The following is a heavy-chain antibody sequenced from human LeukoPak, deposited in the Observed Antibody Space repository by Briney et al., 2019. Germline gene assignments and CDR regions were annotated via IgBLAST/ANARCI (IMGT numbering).Heavy chain of an antibody. D-gene: IGHD2-8*01. CDR3: ARGRGYCTNGVCYTGWFDP. J-gene: IGHJ5*02. CDR2: INPSGGST. V-gene: IGHV1-46*01. Sequence: ASVKVSCKASGYTFTSYYMHWVRQAPGRGLEWMGIINPSGGSTSYAQKFQGRVTMTRDTSTSTVYMELSSLRSEDTAVYYCARGRGYCTNGVCYTGWFDPWGQGTLVTDSS. CDR1: GYTFTSYY.